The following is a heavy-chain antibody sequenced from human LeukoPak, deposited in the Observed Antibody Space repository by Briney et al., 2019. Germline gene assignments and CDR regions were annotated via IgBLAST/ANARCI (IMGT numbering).Heavy chain of an antibody. D-gene: IGHD3-10*01. CDR1: GGSISSSSYY. CDR3: ESLGKGNWFDP. CDR2: VYNSGST. J-gene: IGHJ5*02. Sequence: SETLSLTCTVSGGSISSSSYYWGWTRQPPGKGLEWIGSVYNSGSTYYNPSLKCRVTMSVDTSKTQFSLKLSSVTAADAAVYYCESLGKGNWFDPWGQGTLVTVSS. V-gene: IGHV4-39*01.